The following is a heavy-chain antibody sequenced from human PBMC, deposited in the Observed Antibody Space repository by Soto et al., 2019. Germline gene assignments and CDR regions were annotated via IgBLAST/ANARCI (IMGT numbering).Heavy chain of an antibody. J-gene: IGHJ6*01. CDR1: GGSISSGDYY. V-gene: IGHV4-30-4*01. D-gene: IGHD3-22*01. CDR2: IYYNGNT. Sequence: SETLSLTCTVSGGSISSGDYYWSWIRQPPGKGLEWIGYIYYNGNTYYSPSLKSRITISLDTSKTQLSLNLNSVTAADTAVYYCARASSTMIKLVYFYAMDVWGHETMVIVAS. CDR3: ARASSTMIKLVYFYAMDV.